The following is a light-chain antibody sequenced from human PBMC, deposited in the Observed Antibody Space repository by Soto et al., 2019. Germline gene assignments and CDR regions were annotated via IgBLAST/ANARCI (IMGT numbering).Light chain of an antibody. CDR2: GAS. V-gene: IGKV3-15*01. Sequence: EIVMTQSPATLSVSPGETATLSCRASQSVSSYLAWYQQKPGQAPRLLIYGASTRATGIPARFSGSGSGTAFTLTISGLQSEDFAVYSCQEYNDWPLFTFGQGTRLESK. CDR3: QEYNDWPLFT. CDR1: QSVSSY. J-gene: IGKJ5*01.